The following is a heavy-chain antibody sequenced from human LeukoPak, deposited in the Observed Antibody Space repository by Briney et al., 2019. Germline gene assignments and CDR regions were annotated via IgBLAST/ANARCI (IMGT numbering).Heavy chain of an antibody. CDR1: DGSISSYY. CDR3: ARHVAVAGNWFDP. V-gene: IGHV4-4*07. Sequence: SETLSLTCTVSDGSISSYYWSWIRQPAGKGLEWVGRIYSSGSTNYNPSLKSRVTISVDTSKNQFSLKLSSVTASDTALYYCARHVAVAGNWFDPWGQGTLVTVSS. J-gene: IGHJ5*02. CDR2: IYSSGST. D-gene: IGHD6-19*01.